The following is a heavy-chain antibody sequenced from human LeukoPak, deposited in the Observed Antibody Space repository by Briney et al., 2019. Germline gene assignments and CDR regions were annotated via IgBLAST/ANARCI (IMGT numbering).Heavy chain of an antibody. CDR2: TSGSSGDI. Sequence: GGSLRLSCAASGFTFSNYAMNWVRQAPGKGLEWVSSTSGSSGDIYYADSVKGRFTISRDNAKNSLYLQINSLRAEDTAIYYCARRGSYDSSGYDYWGQGTLVTVSS. V-gene: IGHV3-21*01. CDR1: GFTFSNYA. D-gene: IGHD3-22*01. J-gene: IGHJ4*02. CDR3: ARRGSYDSSGYDY.